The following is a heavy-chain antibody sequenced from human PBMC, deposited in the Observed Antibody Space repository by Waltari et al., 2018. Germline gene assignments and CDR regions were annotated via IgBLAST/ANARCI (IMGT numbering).Heavy chain of an antibody. J-gene: IGHJ4*02. CDR3: ARDPNYNCGWYGVFDS. V-gene: IGHV3-30*04. CDR1: GFTFSTDT. CDR2: ISYDGGIT. D-gene: IGHD6-19*01. Sequence: QVQLVESGGGVVQPERSLRLSCAASGFTFSTDTMHWVRQAPGKGLEWVAAISYDGGITYHADSVKGRFTISRDNSENTLYLQMNSLRLEDTTVYYCARDPNYNCGWYGVFDSWGQGTLVTVSS.